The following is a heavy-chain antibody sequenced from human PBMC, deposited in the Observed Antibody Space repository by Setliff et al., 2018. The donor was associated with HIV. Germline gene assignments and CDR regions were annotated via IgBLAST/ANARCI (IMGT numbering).Heavy chain of an antibody. Sequence: LSLTCAVYGGSFSGYYWSWIRQTPGKGLEWIGEINHGGDTNYNPSLKSRVTISVGSSYNHFSLKLSSVTAADTGVYYCASRRGIEFYFDIWGQGTQVTVSS. CDR1: GGSFSGYY. CDR3: ASRRGIEFYFDI. D-gene: IGHD3-10*01. V-gene: IGHV4-34*01. J-gene: IGHJ4*02. CDR2: INHGGDT.